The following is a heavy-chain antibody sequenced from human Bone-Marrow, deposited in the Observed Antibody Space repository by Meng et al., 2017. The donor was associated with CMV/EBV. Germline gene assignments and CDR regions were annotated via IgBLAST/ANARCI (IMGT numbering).Heavy chain of an antibody. J-gene: IGHJ4*02. Sequence: SETLSLTCSVSGGSISGSTYYWGWIRQPPGKGLEWIGSSYYSGTAYFNPSLKSRVTISVDTSKNQCSLSLTSVTAADTALYYCGRNDFWSGPTRYWGQGTLVTVSS. D-gene: IGHD3-3*01. CDR3: GRNDFWSGPTRY. V-gene: IGHV4-39*07. CDR1: GGSISGSTYY. CDR2: SYYSGTA.